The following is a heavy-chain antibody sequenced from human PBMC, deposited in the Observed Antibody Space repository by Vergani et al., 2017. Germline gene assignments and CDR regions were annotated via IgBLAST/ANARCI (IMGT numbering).Heavy chain of an antibody. J-gene: IGHJ2*01. V-gene: IGHV4-39*01. CDR3: ASGKYYAGSTSHFRGRYFDV. Sequence: QMQLQESGPGLVKASETLSLTCTVSGDSIISRSYYWGWIRQPPGKGLDWLGSIYNSGNGDSSSSLKSRVTISADPSKNQFSLRLTSVTAADTAVYYCASGKYYAGSTSHFRGRYFDVWGRGTLVTVPS. CDR2: IYNSGNG. CDR1: GDSIISRSYY. D-gene: IGHD3-16*01.